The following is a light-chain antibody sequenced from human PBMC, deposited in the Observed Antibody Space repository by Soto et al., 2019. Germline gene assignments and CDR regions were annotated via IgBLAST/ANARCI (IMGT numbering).Light chain of an antibody. Sequence: QSVLTQPPSVSGAPGQRITISCTGSSSNIRAGYDVHWYQQLPGTAPKLLIYANTNRPSGVPGRFSGSKSGASASLAITGLQDEDEADDYCQSYDSSLSASVFGGGTKLTVL. J-gene: IGLJ2*01. CDR1: SSNIRAGYD. CDR2: ANT. CDR3: QSYDSSLSASV. V-gene: IGLV1-40*01.